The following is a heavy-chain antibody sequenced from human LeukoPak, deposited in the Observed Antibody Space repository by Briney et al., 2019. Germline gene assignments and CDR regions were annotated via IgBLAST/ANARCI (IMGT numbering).Heavy chain of an antibody. D-gene: IGHD6-25*01. Sequence: EGSVRLSCAASGGTVSSQYMSRGGRAPGKGLEWVSVIYSNGGTSYADSVKGRFIISRDTSKNTLYLQMNSLRAEDTAVYYCARAETTAGSYWGQGTLVTVSS. CDR2: IYSNGGT. V-gene: IGHV3-53*01. J-gene: IGHJ4*02. CDR3: ARAETTAGSY. CDR1: GGTVSSQY.